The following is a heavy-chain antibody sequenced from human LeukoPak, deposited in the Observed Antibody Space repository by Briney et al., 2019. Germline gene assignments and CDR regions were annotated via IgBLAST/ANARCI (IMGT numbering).Heavy chain of an antibody. J-gene: IGHJ4*02. V-gene: IGHV3-74*01. CDR3: ARAAYSSSPDY. CDR2: IDSDGSRT. D-gene: IGHD6-6*01. Sequence: PGGSLRLSCSASGSTFSTYWMVWVPQAPGKGLLWVSHIDSDGSRTGYADPVKGRFTMSRDNAKNTLYLQMNSLRAEDTAVYFCARAAYSSSPDYWGQGTLVTVSS. CDR1: GSTFSTYW.